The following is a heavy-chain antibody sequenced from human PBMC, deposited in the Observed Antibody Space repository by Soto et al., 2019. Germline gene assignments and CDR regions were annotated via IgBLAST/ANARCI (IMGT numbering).Heavy chain of an antibody. Sequence: QVQLVQSGAEVKKPGASVKVSCKASGYTFTSYGISWVRQAPGHGLEWMGWISAYNGNTNYAQKLQGRVTMTTDTPTSTAYMEVRSLRSDDTAVYYWARSSGTAYIWFDPWGQGTLVTVSS. CDR1: GYTFTSYG. CDR2: ISAYNGNT. V-gene: IGHV1-18*01. CDR3: ARSSGTAYIWFDP. J-gene: IGHJ5*02. D-gene: IGHD1-26*01.